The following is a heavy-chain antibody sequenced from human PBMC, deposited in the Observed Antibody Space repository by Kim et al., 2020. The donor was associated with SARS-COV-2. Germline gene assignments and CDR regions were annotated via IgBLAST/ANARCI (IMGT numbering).Heavy chain of an antibody. CDR3: AKDLSPYRDTFYGMDV. J-gene: IGHJ6*02. D-gene: IGHD3-16*02. V-gene: IGHV3-23*01. Sequence: SVKGRFTISRDNSKNTLYLQMNSLRAEDTAVYYCAKDLSPYRDTFYGMDVWGQGTTVTVSS.